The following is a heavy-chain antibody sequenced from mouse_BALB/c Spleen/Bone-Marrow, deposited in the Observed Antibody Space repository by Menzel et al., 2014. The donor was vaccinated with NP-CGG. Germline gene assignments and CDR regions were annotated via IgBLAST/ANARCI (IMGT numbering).Heavy chain of an antibody. CDR3: ATLYDSYAMDY. J-gene: IGHJ4*01. V-gene: IGHV1-18*01. CDR1: GYSFTGYT. D-gene: IGHD1-1*01. Sequence: VQLKQSGPELVKPGASMKISCKASGYSFTGYTMNWVKQSHGKNLEWIGLINPYNDVTIYNQKFKGKATLTVDKSSSTAYMELLSLTSGDSAVYYCATLYDSYAMDYWGQGTSVTVSS. CDR2: INPYNDVT.